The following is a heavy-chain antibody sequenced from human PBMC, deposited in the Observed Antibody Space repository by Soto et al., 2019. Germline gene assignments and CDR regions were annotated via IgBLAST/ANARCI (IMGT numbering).Heavy chain of an antibody. J-gene: IGHJ4*02. Sequence: SVKVCCKVSGASYSTSAISWVRQAPGQGLEWMGGINPILGTPDYAHKFQGRVTITADESTSTVYMELGSLRSEDTALYFCARGGVDVVATSAFDYWGQGTLVTVSS. CDR3: ARGGVDVVATSAFDY. V-gene: IGHV1-69*13. CDR1: GASYSTSA. CDR2: INPILGTP. D-gene: IGHD5-12*01.